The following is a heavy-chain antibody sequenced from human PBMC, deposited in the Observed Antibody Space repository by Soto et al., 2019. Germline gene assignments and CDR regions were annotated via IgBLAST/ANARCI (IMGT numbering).Heavy chain of an antibody. V-gene: IGHV4-31*03. CDR3: AREHCSGGSCYHNWFDP. CDR1: GGSISSGGYY. CDR2: IHYSGST. Sequence: QVQLQESGPGLVKPSQTLSLTCTVSGGSISSGGYYWSWIRQHPGKGLEWIGYIHYSGSTYYDPSLKSRVTISVDTSKNQSSLKLSSVTAADTAVYYCAREHCSGGSCYHNWFDPWGQGTLVTVSS. J-gene: IGHJ5*02. D-gene: IGHD2-15*01.